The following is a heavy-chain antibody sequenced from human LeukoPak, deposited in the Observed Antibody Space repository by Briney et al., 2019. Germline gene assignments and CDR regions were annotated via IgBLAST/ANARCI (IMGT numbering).Heavy chain of an antibody. Sequence: NSSETLSLTCSVSRGYIRHIDYYWVWIRQPPGRGLEWIGNVYKTGTTSYNPSLSSRVAMSIDTSKSQFSLRVNSVTAADTAVYYCARLIVGCTDGVCYKGHLYWGQGTLVTVSS. CDR3: ARLIVGCTDGVCYKGHLY. V-gene: IGHV4-39*07. J-gene: IGHJ4*02. CDR1: RGYIRHIDYY. CDR2: VYKTGTT. D-gene: IGHD2-8*01.